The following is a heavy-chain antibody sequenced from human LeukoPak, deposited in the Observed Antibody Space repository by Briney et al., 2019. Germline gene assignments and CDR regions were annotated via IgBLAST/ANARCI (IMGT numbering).Heavy chain of an antibody. CDR2: IYYSGST. V-gene: IGHV4-59*01. CDR1: GGSISSYY. D-gene: IGHD2-2*01. CDR3: ARHDCSSTSCYELRWFDP. Sequence: SETLSLTYTVSGGSISSYYWSWIRQPPGKGLEWIGYIYYSGSTNYNPSLKSRVTISVDTSKNQFSLKLSSVTAADTAVYYCARHDCSSTSCYELRWFDPWGQGTLVTVSS. J-gene: IGHJ5*02.